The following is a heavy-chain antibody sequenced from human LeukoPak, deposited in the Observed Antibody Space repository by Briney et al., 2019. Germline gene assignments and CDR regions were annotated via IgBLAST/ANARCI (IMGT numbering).Heavy chain of an antibody. CDR2: ISYDGSNK. CDR1: GFTFSSYA. D-gene: IGHD3-9*01. V-gene: IGHV3-30-3*01. CDR3: ARAPRGYFDWLLYPDPFDY. Sequence: TGGSLRLSCAASGFTFSSYAMHWVRQAPGKGLVWVAVISYDGSNKYYADSVKGRFTISRDNSKNTLYLQMNSLRAEGTAVYYCARAPRGYFDWLLYPDPFDYWGQGTLVTVSS. J-gene: IGHJ4*02.